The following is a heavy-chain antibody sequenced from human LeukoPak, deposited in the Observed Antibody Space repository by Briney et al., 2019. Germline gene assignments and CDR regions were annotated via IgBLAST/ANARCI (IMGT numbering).Heavy chain of an antibody. V-gene: IGHV1-46*01. D-gene: IGHD6-19*01. CDR3: ARDPVAGTDY. Sequence: ASVKVSCKASGYTFTSYYMHWVRRAPGQGLEWMGIINPSGGSTSYAQKFQGRVTMTRDMSTSTVYMELSSLRSEDTAVYYCARDPVAGTDYWGQGTLVTVSS. CDR2: INPSGGST. J-gene: IGHJ4*02. CDR1: GYTFTSYY.